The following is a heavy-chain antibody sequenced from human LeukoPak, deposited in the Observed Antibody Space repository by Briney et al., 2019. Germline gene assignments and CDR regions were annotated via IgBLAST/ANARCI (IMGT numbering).Heavy chain of an antibody. CDR2: INHSGST. D-gene: IGHD3-3*01. CDR3: ARKLTTFGAKYFVY. V-gene: IGHV4-34*01. J-gene: IGHJ4*02. CDR1: GGSFSGYY. Sequence: PSETLSLTCAVYGGSFSGYYWSWIRQPPGKGLEWIGEINHSGSTNYNPSLKSRVAISVDTSKNQFSLKLSSVTAADTAVYYCARKLTTFGAKYFVYWGQGTLVTVSS.